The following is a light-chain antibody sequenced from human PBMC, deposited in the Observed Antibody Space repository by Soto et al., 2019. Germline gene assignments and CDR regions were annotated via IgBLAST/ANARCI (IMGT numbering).Light chain of an antibody. V-gene: IGKV3-20*01. Sequence: GERATLSCRASQSVSSSHLAWYQQKPGQAPRLLIYDASSRATGIPDRFSGSGSGTDFTLTISRLEPEDFAVYYCQQYGGSPPITFGQGTRLEIK. CDR3: QQYGGSPPIT. CDR2: DAS. CDR1: QSVSSSH. J-gene: IGKJ5*01.